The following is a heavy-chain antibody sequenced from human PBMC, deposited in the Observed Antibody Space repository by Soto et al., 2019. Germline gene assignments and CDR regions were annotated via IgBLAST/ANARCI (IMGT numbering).Heavy chain of an antibody. J-gene: IGHJ6*02. V-gene: IGHV4-31*03. CDR2: IYYSGST. CDR1: GGSISSGGYY. CDR3: ARDLVVPAAKYYYGMDV. Sequence: SETLSLTCTVSGGSISSGGYYWSWIRQHPGKGLEWIGYIYYSGSTYYNPSLKSRVTISVDTSKNQFSLKLSSVTAADTAVYYCARDLVVPAAKYYYGMDVWGQGTTVTVSS. D-gene: IGHD2-2*01.